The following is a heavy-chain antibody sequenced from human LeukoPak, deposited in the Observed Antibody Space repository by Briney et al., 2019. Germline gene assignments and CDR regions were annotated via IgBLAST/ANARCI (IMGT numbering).Heavy chain of an antibody. V-gene: IGHV4-59*08. D-gene: IGHD2-15*01. CDR1: GDSISSYY. CDR3: ATSRNAAPKLWALGI. Sequence: SETLSLTCTVSGDSISSYYWSWIRQSPGKGLEWIGYIYNSGSTTYNPSLTSRVTISVGTSKTQFSLKLNSVTAADTAVYYCATSRNAAPKLWALGIWGQGTMVTVSS. CDR2: IYNSGST. J-gene: IGHJ3*02.